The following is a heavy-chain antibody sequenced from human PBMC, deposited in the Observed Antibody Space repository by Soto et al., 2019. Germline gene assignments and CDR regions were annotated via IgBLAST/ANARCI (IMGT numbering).Heavy chain of an antibody. V-gene: IGHV4-39*01. Sequence: SETLSLTCTVSGGSISSSSYYWGWIRQPPGKGLEWIGSIYYSGSTYYNPSLKSRVTISVDTSKKQFSLKLSSVTAADTAVYYCARQRGYSGYGGDYFDYWGQGTLVTVS. D-gene: IGHD5-12*01. J-gene: IGHJ4*02. CDR2: IYYSGST. CDR1: GGSISSSSYY. CDR3: ARQRGYSGYGGDYFDY.